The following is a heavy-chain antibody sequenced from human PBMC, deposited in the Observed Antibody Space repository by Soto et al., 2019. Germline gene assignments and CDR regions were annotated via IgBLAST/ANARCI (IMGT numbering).Heavy chain of an antibody. CDR2: IWYDGNTK. D-gene: IGHD2-8*01. V-gene: IGHV3-33*01. CDR1: GFTFSKYG. CDR3: AREGGVSTIYGLDV. J-gene: IGHJ6*02. Sequence: PGGSLRLSGDASGFTFSKYGMHWVRQAPGQGLEWVALIWYDGNTKYYADSVKGRFTISRDNSGNTVYLQMKSLRAGDTAVYFCAREGGVSTIYGLDVWGQGTTVTVSS.